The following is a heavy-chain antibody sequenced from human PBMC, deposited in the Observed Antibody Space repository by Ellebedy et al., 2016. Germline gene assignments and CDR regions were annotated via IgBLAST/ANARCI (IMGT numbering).Heavy chain of an antibody. D-gene: IGHD6-19*01. CDR3: VKEARGVAVGIYHYFYMDV. Sequence: SLKISCAASGFSFDDYDMHWVRQAPGKGLEWVSGIAWDGNNKRYADSVKGRFTISRDNAKNSLYLHINSLRTEDTAIYYCVKEARGVAVGIYHYFYMDVWGKGTTVTVSS. J-gene: IGHJ6*03. CDR2: IAWDGNNK. CDR1: GFSFDDYD. V-gene: IGHV3-9*01.